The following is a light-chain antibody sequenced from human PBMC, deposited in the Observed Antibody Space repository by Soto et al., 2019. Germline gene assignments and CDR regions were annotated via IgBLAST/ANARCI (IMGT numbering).Light chain of an antibody. V-gene: IGKV1-5*03. CDR3: QQYNSYT. CDR1: QSISSW. Sequence: DIQMTQSPSTLSASVGDRVTITCRASQSISSWLAWYQQKPGKAPKLLIYKASSLESGVPLRFSGSGSGTEFTLTSSSLQPDDFATYYCQQYNSYTFGQGTKLEIK. J-gene: IGKJ2*01. CDR2: KAS.